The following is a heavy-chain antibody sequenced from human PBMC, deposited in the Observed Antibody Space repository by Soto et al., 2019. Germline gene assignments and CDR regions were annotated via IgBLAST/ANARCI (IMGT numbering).Heavy chain of an antibody. CDR2: INDDGSST. J-gene: IGHJ4*02. D-gene: IGHD1-1*01. V-gene: IGHV3-74*01. Sequence: GGSLRLSCAASGFTFSMYWMHWVRQVPGKGPEWVSRINDDGSSTNYADSVKGRFTISRDNAKNTLHLQMNDLRAEDTAVYYCTRGPRSTSTGTGAFWGQGTLVTVSS. CDR1: GFTFSMYW. CDR3: TRGPRSTSTGTGAF.